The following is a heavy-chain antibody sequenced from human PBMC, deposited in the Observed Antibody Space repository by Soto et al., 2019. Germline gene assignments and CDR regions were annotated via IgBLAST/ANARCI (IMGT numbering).Heavy chain of an antibody. J-gene: IGHJ5*02. V-gene: IGHV3-30-3*01. D-gene: IGHD2-21*02. CDR1: EFAFSTHA. CDR3: SASRDYNWFDP. Sequence: QVQLVESGGGVVQPGRALRLSCAASEFAFSTHAMHWVRQAPGEGLEWVAVISFDGTNKYYADSVKGRFTISRDNSRSTLYLQMNSLRIEDTAVYYCSASRDYNWFDPWGRGTLVTVSS. CDR2: ISFDGTNK.